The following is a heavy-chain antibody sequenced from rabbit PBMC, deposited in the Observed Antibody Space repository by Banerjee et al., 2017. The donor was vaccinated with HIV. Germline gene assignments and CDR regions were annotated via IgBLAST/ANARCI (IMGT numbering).Heavy chain of an antibody. CDR3: ARDLAGVIGWNFNL. J-gene: IGHJ4*01. Sequence: QSLEESGGGLVQPEGSLTLTCKASGFDFSSIYYMCWVRQAPGKGLEWIGCISAGSSGTTYYASWAKGRFTISKTSSTTVTLQMTSLTAADTATYLCARDLAGVIGWNFNLWGPGTLVTVS. CDR1: GFDFSSIYY. D-gene: IGHD4-1*01. V-gene: IGHV1S40*01. CDR2: ISAGSSGTT.